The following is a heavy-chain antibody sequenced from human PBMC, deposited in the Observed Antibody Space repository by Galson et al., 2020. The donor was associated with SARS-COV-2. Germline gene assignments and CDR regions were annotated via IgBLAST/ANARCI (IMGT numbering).Heavy chain of an antibody. Sequence: SETLSLTCAVSGTSISSGSYSWNWIRQPPGKGLEWIGYISHSGGTYYNPSLNSRVTISGDRSKNQFSLRLSSVTAADTAVYYCARLHYGEYAPEACDIWGPGTRVTVAS. CDR1: GTSISSGSYS. J-gene: IGHJ3*02. CDR3: ARLHYGEYAPEACDI. CDR2: ISHSGGT. V-gene: IGHV4-30-2*01. D-gene: IGHD4-17*01.